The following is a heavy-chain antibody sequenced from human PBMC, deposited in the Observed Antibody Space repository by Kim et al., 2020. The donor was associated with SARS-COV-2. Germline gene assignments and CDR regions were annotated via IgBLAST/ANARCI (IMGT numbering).Heavy chain of an antibody. V-gene: IGHV4-39*07. CDR1: GGSISSSSYY. Sequence: SETLSLTCTVSGGSISSSSYYWGWIRQPPGKGLEWIGSIYYSGSTYYNPSLKSRVTISVDTSKNQFSLKLSSVTAADTAVYYCARGPSGVLRYFDWFPLGYFDYWGQGTLVTVSS. CDR2: IYYSGST. CDR3: ARGPSGVLRYFDWFPLGYFDY. D-gene: IGHD3-9*01. J-gene: IGHJ4*02.